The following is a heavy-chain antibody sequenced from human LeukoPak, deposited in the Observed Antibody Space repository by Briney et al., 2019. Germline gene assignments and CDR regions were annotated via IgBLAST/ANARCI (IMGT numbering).Heavy chain of an antibody. J-gene: IGHJ6*02. Sequence: GGSLRLSCAASGFTFSSYAMHWVRQAPGKGLEWVAVISYDGSNKYYADSVKGRFTISRDNSKNTLYLQMNSLRAEDTAVYYCAKDRGSSSWDYYYYGMDVWGQGTTVTVSS. CDR1: GFTFSSYA. CDR3: AKDRGSSSWDYYYYGMDV. V-gene: IGHV3-30*04. D-gene: IGHD6-13*01. CDR2: ISYDGSNK.